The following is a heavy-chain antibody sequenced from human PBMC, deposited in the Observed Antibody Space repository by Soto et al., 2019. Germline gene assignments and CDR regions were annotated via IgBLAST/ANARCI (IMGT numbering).Heavy chain of an antibody. V-gene: IGHV3-11*01. CDR2: ISSSGSTI. CDR3: ASPEYPTRKGFYY. CDR1: GFTFSDYY. Sequence: GGSLRLSCAASGFTFSDYYMSWIRQAPGKGLEWVSYISSSGSTIYYADSVKGRFTISRDNAKNSLYLQMNSLRAEDTAVYYCASPEYPTRKGFYYWGQGTLVTVSS. J-gene: IGHJ4*02.